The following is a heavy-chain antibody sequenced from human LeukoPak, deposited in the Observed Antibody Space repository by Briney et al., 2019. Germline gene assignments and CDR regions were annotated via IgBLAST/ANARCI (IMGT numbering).Heavy chain of an antibody. Sequence: ASVKVSCKASGYTFTGYYIHWVRQAPGQGLEWMGWINPNSGDTNFAQKFQGRVTVTRDTSISTAYMELSRLRSDDTAVYYCARDSGGGYHYGSTVSYAEYFQHWGPGTLVTVSS. V-gene: IGHV1-2*02. CDR1: GYTFTGYY. D-gene: IGHD3-22*01. CDR3: ARDSGGGYHYGSTVSYAEYFQH. J-gene: IGHJ1*01. CDR2: INPNSGDT.